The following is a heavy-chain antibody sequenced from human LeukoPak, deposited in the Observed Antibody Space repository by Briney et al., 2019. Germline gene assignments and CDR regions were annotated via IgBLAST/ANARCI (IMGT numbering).Heavy chain of an antibody. D-gene: IGHD3-9*01. CDR2: IYHSGST. CDR1: GYSISSGYY. Sequence: SETLSLTCTVSGYSISSGYYWGWIRQPPGKGLEWIGSIYHSGSTYYNPSLKSRVTISVDTSKNQFSLKLSSVTAADTAVYYCARDRLGRYFDWLLAWFDPWGQGTLVTVSS. V-gene: IGHV4-38-2*02. CDR3: ARDRLGRYFDWLLAWFDP. J-gene: IGHJ5*02.